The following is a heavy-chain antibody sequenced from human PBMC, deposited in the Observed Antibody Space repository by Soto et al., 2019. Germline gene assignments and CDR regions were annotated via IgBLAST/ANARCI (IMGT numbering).Heavy chain of an antibody. CDR3: ARSGKKGDYFDY. CDR2: IYYSGST. D-gene: IGHD1-1*01. V-gene: IGHV4-31*03. Sequence: PSETLCLTCTVSGGSISSGGYYWSWIRQHPGKGLEWIGYIYYSGSTYYNPSLKSRVTISVDTSKNQFSLKLSSVTAADTAVYYCARSGKKGDYFDYWGQGTLVTVSS. J-gene: IGHJ4*02. CDR1: GGSISSGGYY.